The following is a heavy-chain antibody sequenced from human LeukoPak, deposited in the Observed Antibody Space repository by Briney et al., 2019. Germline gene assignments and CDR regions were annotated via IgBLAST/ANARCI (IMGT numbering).Heavy chain of an antibody. J-gene: IGHJ4*02. CDR3: AKGPTYPDARPGGSHNYFDY. CDR1: GFTFDDYG. CDR2: INWNGGST. Sequence: GGSLRLSCAASGFTFDDYGMSWVRQAPGKGLEWVSGINWNGGSTGYADSVKGRFTISRDNSKNTLYLQMNSLRAEDTAVYYCAKGPTYPDARPGGSHNYFDYWGQGTLVTVSS. D-gene: IGHD2/OR15-2a*01. V-gene: IGHV3-20*04.